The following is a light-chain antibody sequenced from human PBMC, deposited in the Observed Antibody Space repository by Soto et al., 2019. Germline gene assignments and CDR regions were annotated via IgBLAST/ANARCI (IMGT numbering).Light chain of an antibody. V-gene: IGLV1-44*01. CDR2: SNN. CDR1: SSNIGSNT. Sequence: QSVLTQPPSASGTPGQRVTISCSXSSSNIGSNTVNWYQQLPGTAPKLLIYSNNQRPSGVPDRFSGSKSGTSASLAISGLQSEDEADYYCAAWDDSLNGPYVFGTGTKVTVL. J-gene: IGLJ1*01. CDR3: AAWDDSLNGPYV.